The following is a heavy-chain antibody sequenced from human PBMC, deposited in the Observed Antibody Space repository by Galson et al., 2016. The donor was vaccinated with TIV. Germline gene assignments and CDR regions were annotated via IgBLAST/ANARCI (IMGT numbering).Heavy chain of an antibody. V-gene: IGHV1-8*02. CDR2: INPDSGNT. J-gene: IGHJ5*02. CDR1: GYTFTSYH. Sequence: SCKASGYTFTSYHINWVRQATGQGLEWMGWINPDSGNTGYVQKFQGRVTMTRNISASTVYMELSSLRSEDTAVYYCARSWSVVALNWVDPWGQGTLVTVSS. CDR3: ARSWSVVALNWVDP. D-gene: IGHD2-2*01.